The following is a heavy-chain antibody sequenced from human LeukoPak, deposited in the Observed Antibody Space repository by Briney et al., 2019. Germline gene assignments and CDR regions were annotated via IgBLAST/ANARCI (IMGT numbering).Heavy chain of an antibody. Sequence: PGGSLRLSYAASGFTFSSYAMHWVRQAPGKGLEWVAVISYDGSNKYYADSVKGRFTISRDNSKNTLYLQMNSLRAEDTAVYYCAREDTAMVCFDCWGQGTLVTVSS. J-gene: IGHJ4*02. D-gene: IGHD5-18*01. CDR1: GFTFSSYA. V-gene: IGHV3-30*04. CDR3: AREDTAMVCFDC. CDR2: ISYDGSNK.